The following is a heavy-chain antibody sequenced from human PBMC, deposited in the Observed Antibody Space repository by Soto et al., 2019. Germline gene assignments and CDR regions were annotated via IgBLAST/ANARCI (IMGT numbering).Heavy chain of an antibody. Sequence: GASVKVSCKASGYTFTSYYMHWVRQAPGQGLEWTGIINPSDGSTSYAQKFQGRVTMTRDTSTSTVYMELSSLRSEDTAVYYCARDFVGCSSTSCPTAMVPYGMDVWGQGTTVTVSS. V-gene: IGHV1-46*01. CDR2: INPSDGST. CDR1: GYTFTSYY. D-gene: IGHD2-2*01. CDR3: ARDFVGCSSTSCPTAMVPYGMDV. J-gene: IGHJ6*02.